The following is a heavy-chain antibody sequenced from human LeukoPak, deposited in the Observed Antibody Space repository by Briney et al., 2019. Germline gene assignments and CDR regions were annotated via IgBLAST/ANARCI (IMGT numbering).Heavy chain of an antibody. CDR3: ARANYYSGTDV. CDR1: GYTFTSYF. Sequence: ASVKVSCKAAGYTFTSYFISWVRQAPGQGLEWMGWISAYNGNANYAQKFLGRVTMTTDTATSTAYMELWSLRSDDTAVFYCARANYYSGTDVWGQGTPVTVSS. CDR2: ISAYNGNA. V-gene: IGHV1-18*01. J-gene: IGHJ6*02.